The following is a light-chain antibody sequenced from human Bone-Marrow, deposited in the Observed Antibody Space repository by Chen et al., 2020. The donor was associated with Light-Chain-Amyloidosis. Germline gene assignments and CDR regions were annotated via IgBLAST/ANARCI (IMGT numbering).Light chain of an antibody. CDR3: GSYAGSNTVV. V-gene: IGLV2-23*02. Sequence: QSALTQPASVSGSPGQSITISCTGSSSEVGNYKLVSWYQQHPGKAPKLMIFEVNKRPSGVSNLFSGSKSGNTASLTISGLLAEDEADYHCGSYAGSNTVVFGGGTKLTVL. CDR1: SSEVGNYKL. J-gene: IGLJ2*01. CDR2: EVN.